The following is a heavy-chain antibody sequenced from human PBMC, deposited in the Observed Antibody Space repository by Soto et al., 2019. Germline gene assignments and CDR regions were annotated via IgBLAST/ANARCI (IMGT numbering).Heavy chain of an antibody. CDR2: ISSSGSTI. Sequence: GGSLRLSCAASGFTFSSYEMNWVRQAPGKGLEWVSYISSSGSTIYYADSVKGRFTISRGNAKNSLYLQMNSLRAEDTAVYYCASSPGVLFYGSVPNWGQGTLVTVSS. V-gene: IGHV3-48*03. CDR3: ASSPGVLFYGSVPN. J-gene: IGHJ4*02. D-gene: IGHD3-10*01. CDR1: GFTFSSYE.